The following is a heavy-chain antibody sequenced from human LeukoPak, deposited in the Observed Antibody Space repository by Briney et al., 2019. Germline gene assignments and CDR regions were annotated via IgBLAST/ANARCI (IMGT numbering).Heavy chain of an antibody. Sequence: GGSLRLSCAVSGFTFSSYWMNWVRLAPGKGLEWVANIKQDGSQKYYVDSVKGRFTISRDNAKNSLYLQLNSLRAEDTAVYYCARDESGDSYGLYWGQGTLVTVSS. J-gene: IGHJ4*02. CDR1: GFTFSSYW. D-gene: IGHD5-18*01. CDR3: ARDESGDSYGLY. V-gene: IGHV3-7*05. CDR2: IKQDGSQK.